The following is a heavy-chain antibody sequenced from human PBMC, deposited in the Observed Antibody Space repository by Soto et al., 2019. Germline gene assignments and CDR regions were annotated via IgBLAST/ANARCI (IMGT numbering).Heavy chain of an antibody. Sequence: GGSLRLSCAASAFTFRSYWMSLVRQAQGKGLECVSTIRSGGGKTYHADSVKGRFTISRDNSKNTLSLQMKSLRAEDTAVYYCAKGRYNDVLTGYYFSDYWGQGMLVTVSS. D-gene: IGHD3-9*01. V-gene: IGHV3-23*01. CDR1: AFTFRSYW. J-gene: IGHJ4*02. CDR2: IRSGGGKT. CDR3: AKGRYNDVLTGYYFSDY.